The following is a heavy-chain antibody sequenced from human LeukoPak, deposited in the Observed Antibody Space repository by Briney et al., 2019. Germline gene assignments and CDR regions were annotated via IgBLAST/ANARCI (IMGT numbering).Heavy chain of an antibody. J-gene: IGHJ4*02. D-gene: IGHD6-19*01. CDR3: AKGGYASGWYLDY. V-gene: IGHV4-59*01. CDR1: GGSISGYY. Sequence: SETLSLTCTVSGGSISGYYWNWIRQPPGKGLEWIGYIYYTGSTNYNPSLKSRVTISVDTSKNQFSLKLSSVTATDTAVYYCAKGGYASGWYLDYWGQGTLVTVSS. CDR2: IYYTGST.